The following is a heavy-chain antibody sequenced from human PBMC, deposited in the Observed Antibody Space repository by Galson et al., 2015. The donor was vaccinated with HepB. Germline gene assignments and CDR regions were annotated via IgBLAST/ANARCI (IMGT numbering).Heavy chain of an antibody. D-gene: IGHD1-14*01. V-gene: IGHV3-23*01. Sequence: SLRLSCAASGFTFRNYAMSWVRQAPGKGLEWVSGISGSAIRTYYSDSVKGRFTISRDNSKDMLYLQMRSLRAEDTAIHYCAKDLSNPEFDHWGQGTLVTVSS. CDR2: ISGSAIRT. CDR3: AKDLSNPEFDH. J-gene: IGHJ4*02. CDR1: GFTFRNYA.